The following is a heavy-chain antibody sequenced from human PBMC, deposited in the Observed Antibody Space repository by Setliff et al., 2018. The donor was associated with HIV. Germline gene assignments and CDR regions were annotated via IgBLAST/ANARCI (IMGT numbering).Heavy chain of an antibody. Sequence: PSETLSLTCAASGYSINSGFSRAWIRQPPGQGPQWIGSIYQSGSIYYNPSLQSRVTISVDSSKNQFSLNLFSATAADTAVYYCARPRRVRSRACYWFDIWGQGTLVTVSS. CDR3: ARPRRVRSRACYWFDI. V-gene: IGHV4-38-2*01. D-gene: IGHD2-21*01. J-gene: IGHJ5*02. CDR1: GYSINSGFS. CDR2: IYQSGSI.